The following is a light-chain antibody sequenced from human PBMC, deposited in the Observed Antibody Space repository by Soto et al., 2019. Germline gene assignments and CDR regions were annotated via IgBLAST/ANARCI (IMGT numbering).Light chain of an antibody. J-gene: IGKJ2*02. Sequence: DIQMTQSPSSLPASVGDRVTITCRASQSISGYLSWYQQKPGKAPKLLIYAASSLQSGVPTRFSGSGSGTDFTLTISSLQPDDFATYYCQQSYSSPCTFGQGTKLEIK. CDR1: QSISGY. CDR3: QQSYSSPCT. CDR2: AAS. V-gene: IGKV1-39*01.